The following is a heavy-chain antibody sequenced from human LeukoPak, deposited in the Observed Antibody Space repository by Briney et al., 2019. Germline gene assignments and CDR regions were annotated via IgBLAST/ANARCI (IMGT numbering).Heavy chain of an antibody. D-gene: IGHD3-3*01. Sequence: SETLSLTCTVSGGSISSSSYYWGWIRQPPGKGLEWIGSIYYSGSTYYNPFLKSRVTISVDTSKNQFSLKLSSVTAADTAVYYCARDETYYDFWSGYYTGYYGMDVWGQGTTVTVSS. CDR2: IYYSGST. J-gene: IGHJ6*02. CDR3: ARDETYYDFWSGYYTGYYGMDV. V-gene: IGHV4-39*02. CDR1: GGSISSSSYY.